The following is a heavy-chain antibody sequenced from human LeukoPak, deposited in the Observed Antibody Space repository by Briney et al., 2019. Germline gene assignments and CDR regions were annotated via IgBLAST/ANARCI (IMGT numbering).Heavy chain of an antibody. CDR2: IYYSGST. Sequence: KPSQTLSLTCTVSGGSISSGGYYWSWIRQHPGKGLEWIGYIYYSGSTYYNPSLKSRVTISVDTSKNQFSLKLSSVTAADTAVYYCARDVVDYYGSGSYYGIASWFDPWGQGTLVTVSS. CDR3: ARDVVDYYGSGSYYGIASWFDP. V-gene: IGHV4-31*03. J-gene: IGHJ5*02. CDR1: GGSISSGGYY. D-gene: IGHD3-10*01.